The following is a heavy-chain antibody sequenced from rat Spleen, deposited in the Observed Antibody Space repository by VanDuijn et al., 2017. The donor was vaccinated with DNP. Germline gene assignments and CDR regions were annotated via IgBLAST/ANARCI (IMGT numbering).Heavy chain of an antibody. CDR1: DYSINSNY. Sequence: EVQLQESGPGLVKPSQSLSLTCSVTDYSINSNYWGWIRRFPGNKMEWIGHINYSGYTSYNPSLKSRISITRDTSKNHFFLHLNSVTTEDTATYYCARWTRYFDYWGQGVMVTVSS. V-gene: IGHV3-1*01. CDR3: ARWTRYFDY. CDR2: INYSGYT. J-gene: IGHJ2*01. D-gene: IGHD1-7*01.